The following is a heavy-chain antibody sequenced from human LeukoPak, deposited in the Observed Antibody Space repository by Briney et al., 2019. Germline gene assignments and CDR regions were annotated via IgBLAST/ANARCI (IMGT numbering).Heavy chain of an antibody. D-gene: IGHD3-10*01. J-gene: IGHJ4*02. CDR1: GGSFRGYY. CDR3: ATAMATRSFDY. Sequence: PSETLSLTCAVYGGSFRGYYMSWVRQAPGKGLEWVSVIYSGGSTYYADSVKGRFTISRDNSKNTLYLQMNSLRAEDTAVYYCATAMATRSFDYWGQGTLVTVSS. CDR2: IYSGGST. V-gene: IGHV3-66*01.